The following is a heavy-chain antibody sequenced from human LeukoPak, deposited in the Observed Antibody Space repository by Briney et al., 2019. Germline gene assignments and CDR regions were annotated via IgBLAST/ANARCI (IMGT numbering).Heavy chain of an antibody. J-gene: IGHJ1*01. D-gene: IGHD5-18*01. V-gene: IGHV4-61*02. Sequence: SETLSLTCTVSGGSISSGSYYWSWIRQPAGTGLEWIGRIYASGSTNYNPSLKSRVTISVDTSKNQFSLKLSSVTAADMAVYYCVALAYTYGRRPEYFHRWGQGTLVTVSS. CDR1: GGSISSGSYY. CDR3: VALAYTYGRRPEYFHR. CDR2: IYASGST.